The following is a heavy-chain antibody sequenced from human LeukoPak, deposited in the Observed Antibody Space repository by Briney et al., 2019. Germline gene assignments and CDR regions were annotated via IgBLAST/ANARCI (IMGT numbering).Heavy chain of an antibody. Sequence: GGSLRLSCAASGFTFSSSWMHWVRQAPGKGLEWVANIKQDGSEKYYVDSVKGRFTISRDNAKNSLYLQMNSLRAEDTAVYYCARLSWLRYENYWGQGTLVTVSS. CDR3: ARLSWLRYENY. CDR1: GFTFSSSW. J-gene: IGHJ4*02. D-gene: IGHD5-12*01. CDR2: IKQDGSEK. V-gene: IGHV3-7*01.